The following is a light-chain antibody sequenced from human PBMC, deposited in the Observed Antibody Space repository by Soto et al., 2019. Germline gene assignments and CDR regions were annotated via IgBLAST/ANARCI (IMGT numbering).Light chain of an antibody. CDR3: QQYYITPPYT. J-gene: IGKJ2*01. V-gene: IGKV4-1*01. Sequence: DIVMTQSPDSLAVSLGERATINCKSSQSVLHSSNNKNYLAWYQHKSGQPPRLLIYWASTRESGVPDRFSGSGYGTDFTLPSCSLQAEDVAVYYCQQYYITPPYTFGQGTKLEIK. CDR2: WAS. CDR1: QSVLHSSNNKNY.